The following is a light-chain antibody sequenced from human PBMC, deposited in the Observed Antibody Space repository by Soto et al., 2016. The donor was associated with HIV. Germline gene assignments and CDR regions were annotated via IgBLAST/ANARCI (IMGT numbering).Light chain of an antibody. CDR3: QVWDITSGHVV. CDR1: NIGSKS. Sequence: SYVLTQSPSVSVAPGQTARITCEGDNIGSKSVHWYQQRPGQAPVLVVFDDSDRPSHIPDRFSGSKSGNTATLAISRVEAGDEADYYCQVWDITSGHVVFGGGTNLPVL. V-gene: IGLV3-21*02. CDR2: DDS. J-gene: IGLJ2*01.